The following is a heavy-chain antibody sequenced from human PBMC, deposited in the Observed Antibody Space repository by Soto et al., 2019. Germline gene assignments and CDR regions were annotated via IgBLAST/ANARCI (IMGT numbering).Heavy chain of an antibody. Sequence: GGSLRLSCAASGFTFDDYAMHWVRQAPGKGLEWVSGISWNSGSIGYADSVKGRFTISRDNAKNSLYLQMNSLRAEDTALYYCAKDTGRSLGYCSGGSCPYYYYYMDVWGKGTTVTVSS. CDR3: AKDTGRSLGYCSGGSCPYYYYYMDV. J-gene: IGHJ6*03. V-gene: IGHV3-9*01. D-gene: IGHD2-15*01. CDR1: GFTFDDYA. CDR2: ISWNSGSI.